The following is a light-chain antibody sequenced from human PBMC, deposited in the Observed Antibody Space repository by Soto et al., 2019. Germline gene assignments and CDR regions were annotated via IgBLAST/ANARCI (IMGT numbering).Light chain of an antibody. J-gene: IGLJ1*01. V-gene: IGLV3-21*02. CDR3: QVWDNSSDHYV. Sequence: ELAQPPSVSVAPGQTARIPCGGNNIGSKSVNWYQQNPSQAPVLVAYDDSDRPSVVPERLSGSASGNTATLTISRVEAGDEADYYCQVWDNSSDHYVFGTGTKVTGL. CDR1: NIGSKS. CDR2: DDS.